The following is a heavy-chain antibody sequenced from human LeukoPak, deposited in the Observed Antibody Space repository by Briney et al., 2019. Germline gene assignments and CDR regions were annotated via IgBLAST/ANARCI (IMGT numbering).Heavy chain of an antibody. CDR3: ARVKYTSGWHFDY. V-gene: IGHV4-30-2*01. J-gene: IGHJ4*02. D-gene: IGHD6-19*01. CDR1: GGSISSGGYS. Sequence: PSETLSLTCAVSGGSISSGGYSWSWVRQPPGRGLEWLGYIYQSGSTYYNPSLKSRVTISVDRSKNQFSLKLSSVTAADTAVYYCARVKYTSGWHFDYWGQGTLVTVSS. CDR2: IYQSGST.